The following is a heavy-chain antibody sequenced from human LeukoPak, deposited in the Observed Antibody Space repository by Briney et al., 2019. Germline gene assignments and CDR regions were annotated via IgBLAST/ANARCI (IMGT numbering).Heavy chain of an antibody. CDR2: IYYSGNS. V-gene: IGHV4-39*02. Sequence: SETLSLTCTVSGGSISSSNYYWGWIRQPPGKGLEWIGSIYYSGNSYYNPSLNSRVSISVDSSKNQLSLKLSSVTAADTAVYYCAREVGATRVFDYWGQGTLVTVSS. CDR1: GGSISSSNYY. D-gene: IGHD1-26*01. J-gene: IGHJ4*02. CDR3: AREVGATRVFDY.